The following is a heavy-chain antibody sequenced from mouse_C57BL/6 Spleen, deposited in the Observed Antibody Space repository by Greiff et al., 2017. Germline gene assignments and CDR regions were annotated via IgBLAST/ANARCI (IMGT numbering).Heavy chain of an antibody. J-gene: IGHJ4*01. CDR1: GFTFSDYG. CDR2: ISNLAYSI. Sequence: EVKVVESGGGLVQPGGSLKLSCAASGFTFSDYGMAWVRQAPRKGPEWVAFISNLAYSIYYADTVTGRFTISRENAKNTLYLEMSSLRSEDTAMYYCARSISPPSAMDYRGQGTSVTVSS. D-gene: IGHD1-1*01. V-gene: IGHV5-15*01. CDR3: ARSISPPSAMDY.